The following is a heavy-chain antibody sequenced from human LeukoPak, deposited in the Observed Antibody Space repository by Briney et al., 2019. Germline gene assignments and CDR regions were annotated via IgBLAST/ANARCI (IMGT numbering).Heavy chain of an antibody. CDR2: MNPKTGNT. CDR1: GGTFSSYA. D-gene: IGHD2-2*01. J-gene: IGHJ4*02. V-gene: IGHV1-8*03. CDR3: TRGLPRDRLVVIAAANEY. Sequence: GSSVKVFCKASGGTFSSYAISWVRQAPGQGLEWMGWMNPKTGNTGFSQKFQGRVTITRDTSISTAYMELSRLTSEDTGVYYCTRGLPRDRLVVIAAANEYWGQGSLVTVSS.